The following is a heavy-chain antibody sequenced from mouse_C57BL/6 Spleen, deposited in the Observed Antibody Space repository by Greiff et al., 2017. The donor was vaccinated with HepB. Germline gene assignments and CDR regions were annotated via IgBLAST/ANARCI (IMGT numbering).Heavy chain of an antibody. D-gene: IGHD3-3*01. CDR2: IYTGDGDT. Sequence: VQLQQSGPELVKPGASVKISCKASGYAFSSSWMNWVKQRPGKGLEWIGRIYTGDGDTNYNGKFKGKATMTEDKSTITVYMQLSSLPSEDSAVYLCALGAETMDYWGQGTSVTVSS. V-gene: IGHV1-82*01. CDR3: ALGAETMDY. J-gene: IGHJ4*01. CDR1: GYAFSSSW.